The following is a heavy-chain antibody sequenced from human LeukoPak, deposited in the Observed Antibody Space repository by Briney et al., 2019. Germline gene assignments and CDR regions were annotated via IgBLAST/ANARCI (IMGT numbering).Heavy chain of an antibody. V-gene: IGHV1-46*01. Sequence: GASVTVSCKASGYTFTSYYMHWVRQAPGQGLEWMGIINPSGGSTSYAQKFQGRVTMTRDTSTSTVYMELSSLRSEDTAVYYCARDLPENYYDSSGRFDYWGQGTLVTVSS. CDR1: GYTFTSYY. J-gene: IGHJ4*02. D-gene: IGHD3-22*01. CDR3: ARDLPENYYDSSGRFDY. CDR2: INPSGGST.